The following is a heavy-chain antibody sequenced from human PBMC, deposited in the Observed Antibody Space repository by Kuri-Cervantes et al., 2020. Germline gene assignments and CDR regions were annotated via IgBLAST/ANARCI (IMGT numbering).Heavy chain of an antibody. Sequence: GSLRLSCTVSGVSISSHYWSWIRQPPGMGLEWIGYISHSGSTNYNPSLKSRVTISVDTSKNQFSLKLGSVTAADTAVYYCARDKTYSSGRRSHFDYWGQGTLVTVSS. CDR2: ISHSGST. J-gene: IGHJ4*02. CDR3: ARDKTYSSGRRSHFDY. V-gene: IGHV4-59*11. CDR1: GVSISSHY. D-gene: IGHD6-19*01.